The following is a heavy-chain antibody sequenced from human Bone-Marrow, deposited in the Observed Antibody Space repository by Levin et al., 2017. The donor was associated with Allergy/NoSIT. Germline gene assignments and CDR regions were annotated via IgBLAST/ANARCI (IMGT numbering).Heavy chain of an antibody. CDR2: VIPIFGTT. D-gene: IGHD2-15*01. Sequence: KISCKASGGTFTNFAISWVRQAPGQGLEWMGSVIPIFGTTHYAKNFQGRGTMTADISTNTAFMELSGLRSDDTAIYFCARALPGYRPVCSWFDLWGQGTQVTVSS. CDR1: GGTFTNFA. V-gene: IGHV1-69*06. CDR3: ARALPGYRPVCSWFDL. J-gene: IGHJ5*02.